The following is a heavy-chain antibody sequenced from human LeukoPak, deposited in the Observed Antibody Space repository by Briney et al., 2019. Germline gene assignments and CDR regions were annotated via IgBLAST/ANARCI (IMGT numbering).Heavy chain of an antibody. CDR3: APGETAYYFDY. CDR1: GYTFTGYY. Sequence: ASVKVSCKASGYTFTGYYMHWVRQVPGQGLEWMGWINPNSRGTNYAQKFQGRVTMTRDTSISTAYMELSRLRSDDTAMYYCAPGETAYYFDYWGQGTLVTVSS. D-gene: IGHD1-14*01. J-gene: IGHJ4*02. CDR2: INPNSRGT. V-gene: IGHV1-2*02.